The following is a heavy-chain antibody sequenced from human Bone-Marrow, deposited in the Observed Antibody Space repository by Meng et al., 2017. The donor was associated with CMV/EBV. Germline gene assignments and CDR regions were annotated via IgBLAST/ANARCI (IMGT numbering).Heavy chain of an antibody. V-gene: IGHV3-30-3*01. CDR1: GSTFSSFA. J-gene: IGHJ4*02. D-gene: IGHD2-15*01. CDR3: ATQTACSGGSCYEPYYFDS. Sequence: GGSLRFPCAAPGSTFSSFAMHWVRQAPGKGLEWVAIISYDGSKKYYADSVKGRFTISRDKSKSTLYLQMNSLRAEDRAVYYCATQTACSGGSCYEPYYFDSWGQGTLVTVSS. CDR2: ISYDGSKK.